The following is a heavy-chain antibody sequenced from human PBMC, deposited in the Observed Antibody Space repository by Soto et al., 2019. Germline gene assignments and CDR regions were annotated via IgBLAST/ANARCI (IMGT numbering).Heavy chain of an antibody. Sequence: PSETLCLTCTVFGGSISSGDYYWIWIRQPPGKGLEWIGYIYYSGSTYYNPSLKSRVTISVDTSKNQFSLKLSSVTAADTAVYYCARDYGSAAALGNWFDPWGQGTLVTVSP. V-gene: IGHV4-30-4*01. CDR3: ARDYGSAAALGNWFDP. CDR1: GGSISSGDYY. J-gene: IGHJ5*02. D-gene: IGHD3-10*01. CDR2: IYYSGST.